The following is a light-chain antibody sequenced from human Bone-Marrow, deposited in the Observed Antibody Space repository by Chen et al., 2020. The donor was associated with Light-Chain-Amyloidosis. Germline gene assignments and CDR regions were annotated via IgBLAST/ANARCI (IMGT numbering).Light chain of an antibody. J-gene: IGLJ1*01. CDR3: SSYTITSTLV. Sequence: QSALTQPASVSGSPGQSLTTSCTGTSSDVGGAKHVSWYQQQPDKAPKLMIYEVTKRPSWVPDRFSGSRSDNAASLTISGLQTEDEADYFCSSYTITSTLVFGSGTRVTVL. V-gene: IGLV2-14*01. CDR1: SSDVGGAKH. CDR2: EVT.